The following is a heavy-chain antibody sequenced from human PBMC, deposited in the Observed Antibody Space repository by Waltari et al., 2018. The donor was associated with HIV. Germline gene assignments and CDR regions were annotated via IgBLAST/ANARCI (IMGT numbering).Heavy chain of an antibody. CDR3: ARVRMGAGDAFDV. CDR1: GYSFVSFC. CDR2: IYPADSDT. V-gene: IGHV5-51*01. D-gene: IGHD1-26*01. Sequence: VQSGAEVKKTGQSLKIPCQASGYSFVSFCIGWVRQTPGKGLEWVGNIYPADSDTKYSPTVEGQVTMSRDETVNTAYLQWRRLKSSDTGTYFCARVRMGAGDAFDVWGQGTTVTVSS. J-gene: IGHJ3*01.